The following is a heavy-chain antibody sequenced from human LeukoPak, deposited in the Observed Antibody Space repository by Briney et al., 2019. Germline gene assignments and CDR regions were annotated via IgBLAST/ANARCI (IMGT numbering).Heavy chain of an antibody. Sequence: RGSLRLSCAASGFSFSSYGMHWVRRAPGKGLEWVAAIWYNGINKYYADSVKGRFTISRDNSENTLYLQMNSLRAEDTAVYYCARSLNGAPPDFDYWGQGTLVTVPS. CDR1: GFSFSSYG. CDR2: IWYNGINK. V-gene: IGHV3-33*01. CDR3: ARSLNGAPPDFDY. D-gene: IGHD4-17*01. J-gene: IGHJ4*02.